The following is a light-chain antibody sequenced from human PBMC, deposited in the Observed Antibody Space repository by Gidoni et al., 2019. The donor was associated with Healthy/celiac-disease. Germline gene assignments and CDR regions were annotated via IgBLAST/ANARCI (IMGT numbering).Light chain of an antibody. CDR2: EVS. Sequence: QSALTQPASVSGSPGQSITISCTGTSSDVGGYNYVSWYQQHPGKAPKLMIYEVSNRPSGVSNRFSGSKSCNTASLTISGLQAEDEADYYCSSLRVFGGGTKLTVL. J-gene: IGLJ3*02. CDR1: SSDVGGYNY. V-gene: IGLV2-14*01. CDR3: SSLRV.